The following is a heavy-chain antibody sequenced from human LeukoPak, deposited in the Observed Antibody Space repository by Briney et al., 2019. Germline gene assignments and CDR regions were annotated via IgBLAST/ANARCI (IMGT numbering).Heavy chain of an antibody. CDR2: ISAYNGNT. CDR3: ARESHSGSYYNYYYYYMDV. J-gene: IGHJ6*03. D-gene: IGHD1-26*01. Sequence: GASVKVSCKASGYTFTSYGISWVRQAPGQGLEWMGWISAYNGNTNYAQKLQGRVTMTTDTSTSTAYMELRSLRSDDTAVYYCARESHSGSYYNYYYYYMDVWGKGTTVTVSS. V-gene: IGHV1-18*01. CDR1: GYTFTSYG.